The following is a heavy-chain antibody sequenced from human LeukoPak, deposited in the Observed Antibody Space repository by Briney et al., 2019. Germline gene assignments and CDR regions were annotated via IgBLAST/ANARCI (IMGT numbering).Heavy chain of an antibody. J-gene: IGHJ6*03. CDR2: IIPIFGTA. Sequence: GASVKVSCKASGGTFSSYAISWVRQAPGQGLEWMGGIIPIFGTANYAQKFQGRVTITTDESTRTAYMELSSLRSEDTAVYYCARASGAVYYHYYYYMDVWGKGTTVTVSS. V-gene: IGHV1-69*05. D-gene: IGHD6-25*01. CDR1: GGTFSSYA. CDR3: ARASGAVYYHYYYYMDV.